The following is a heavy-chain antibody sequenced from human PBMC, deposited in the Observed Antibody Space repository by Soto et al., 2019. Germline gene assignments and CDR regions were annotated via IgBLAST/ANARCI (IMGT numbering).Heavy chain of an antibody. CDR1: GGTFSTYA. Sequence: QVQLVQSGAEVKKPGSSVKVSCKAPGGTFSTYAINWVRQAPGQVLEWMGGVIPIFGTPKYAQKFQCRVTSTADESTSTGYMELRSLRSEDTAVYYCARAQGGSSSLDIYYYYYYGMDVWGQGTTVTFSS. V-gene: IGHV1-69*01. CDR3: ARAQGGSSSLDIYYYYYYGMDV. J-gene: IGHJ6*02. CDR2: VIPIFGTP. D-gene: IGHD2-15*01.